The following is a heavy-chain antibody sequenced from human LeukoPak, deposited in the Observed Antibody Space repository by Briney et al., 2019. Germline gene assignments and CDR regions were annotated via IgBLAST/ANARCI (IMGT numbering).Heavy chain of an antibody. Sequence: ASVKVSCKASGYTFTNYGFTWVRQAPGQGLEWMGWINTYNGNTNYAQKLQGRVTMTTDTSTSTAYMELRSLRSDDTAVYYCARVGLDYNFWSGYRNWFDPWGQGTLVTVSS. J-gene: IGHJ5*02. V-gene: IGHV1-18*01. CDR3: ARVGLDYNFWSGYRNWFDP. CDR1: GYTFTNYG. CDR2: INTYNGNT. D-gene: IGHD3-3*01.